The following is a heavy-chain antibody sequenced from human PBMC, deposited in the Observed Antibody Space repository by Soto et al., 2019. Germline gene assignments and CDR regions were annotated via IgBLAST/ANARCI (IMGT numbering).Heavy chain of an antibody. Sequence: PSETLSLTCSISGGTIGDYYWSWIRQPPGKGLEWIGYLYYSGITNYNPSLKSRVTISVDTSKNQFSLKLSSVTAADTAVYYCASFMYYDFWSGVSPRTYGMDVWGQGTTVS. D-gene: IGHD3-3*01. CDR2: LYYSGIT. CDR3: ASFMYYDFWSGVSPRTYGMDV. V-gene: IGHV4-59*12. J-gene: IGHJ6*02. CDR1: GGTIGDYY.